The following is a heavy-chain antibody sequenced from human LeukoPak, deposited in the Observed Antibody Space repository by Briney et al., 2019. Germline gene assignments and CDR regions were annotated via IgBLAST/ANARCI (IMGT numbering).Heavy chain of an antibody. Sequence: GESLKISCKGSGYSFTNYWIGWVRQMPGKGLEWMGIIYPGDSDTRYSPSFQGQVTISADKSISTAYLQWSSLKASDTATDYCARRIVVVANDAFDIWGQGTMVTVSS. D-gene: IGHD2-21*01. J-gene: IGHJ3*02. CDR1: GYSFTNYW. CDR3: ARRIVVVANDAFDI. CDR2: IYPGDSDT. V-gene: IGHV5-51*01.